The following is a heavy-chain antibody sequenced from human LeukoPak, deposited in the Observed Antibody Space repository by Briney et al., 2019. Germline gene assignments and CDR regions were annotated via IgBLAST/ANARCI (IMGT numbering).Heavy chain of an antibody. CDR1: GFTFSSYA. Sequence: GGSLRLSCAASGFTFSSYAMSWVRQAPGKGQEWVSAISGSGGSTYYADSVRGRFTISRDNSKKTLYLQMNSLRAEDTAVYYCAKRSYDYSSPYYYYMDVWGKGTTVTVSS. CDR3: AKRSYDYSSPYYYYMDV. D-gene: IGHD6-13*01. J-gene: IGHJ6*03. V-gene: IGHV3-23*01. CDR2: ISGSGGST.